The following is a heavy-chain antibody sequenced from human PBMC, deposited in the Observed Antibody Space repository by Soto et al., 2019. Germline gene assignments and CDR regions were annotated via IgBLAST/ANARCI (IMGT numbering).Heavy chain of an antibody. CDR3: VRDRNWQLDDC. CDR1: GFAFNTYW. J-gene: IGHJ4*02. D-gene: IGHD1-1*01. V-gene: IGHV3-74*01. CDR2: INGDGSST. Sequence: LRLSCAASGFAFNTYWMHWVRQAPGKGLVWVSRINGDGSSTNYADSVKGRFTISRDNAKDTLYLQMNSLRGEDTAVYYCVRDRNWQLDDCWGQGTLVT.